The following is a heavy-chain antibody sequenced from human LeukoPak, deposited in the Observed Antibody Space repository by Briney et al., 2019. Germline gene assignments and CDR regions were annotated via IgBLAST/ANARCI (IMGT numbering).Heavy chain of an antibody. CDR3: AGVGAGTTR. V-gene: IGHV4-4*07. CDR2: IFTSGST. Sequence: SETLSLTCTVSGGSISSYYWSWIRQPAGKGLEWIGRIFTSGSTDYSPSLKSRVTMSLDTSKNQFSLKLTSVTAADTAVYYCAGVGAGTTRWGQGTLVTVSS. D-gene: IGHD1-7*01. J-gene: IGHJ4*02. CDR1: GGSISSYY.